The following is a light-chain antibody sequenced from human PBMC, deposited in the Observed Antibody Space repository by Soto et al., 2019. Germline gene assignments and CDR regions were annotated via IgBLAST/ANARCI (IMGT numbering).Light chain of an antibody. CDR1: QSVNSN. CDR3: QQYNNWGT. V-gene: IGKV3-15*01. Sequence: EIVMTQSPATLSVSPGESATLSCRASQSVNSNLAWYQQKPGQVPRLLIYGASTRATGVTARFSGSGSGTEFTLTISSLQSEDFAVYYCQQYNNWGTFGQGTKVEIK. CDR2: GAS. J-gene: IGKJ1*01.